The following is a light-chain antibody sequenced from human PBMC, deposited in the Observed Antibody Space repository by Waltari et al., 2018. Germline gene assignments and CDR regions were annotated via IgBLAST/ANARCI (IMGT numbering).Light chain of an antibody. Sequence: ENVLTQSPATLSLSPGERASLPCGASQSVSDRHLAWYQQKPGLAPRLLIYDASKRATGVPDRFSGSRSGTDFTLTISRLEPEDFAVYYCQRFASSEFTFGPGTKVDI. CDR1: QSVSDRH. CDR2: DAS. J-gene: IGKJ3*01. V-gene: IGKV3D-20*01. CDR3: QRFASSEFT.